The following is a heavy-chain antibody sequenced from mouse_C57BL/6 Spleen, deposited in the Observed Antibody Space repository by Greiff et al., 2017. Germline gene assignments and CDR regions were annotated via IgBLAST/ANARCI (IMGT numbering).Heavy chain of an antibody. D-gene: IGHD2-4*01. V-gene: IGHV1-64*01. J-gene: IGHJ4*01. Sequence: QVQLQQSGAELVKPGASVKLSCKASGYTFTSYWMHWVKQRPGQGLEWIGMIHPNSGSTNYNEKFKSKATLTVDKSSSTAYMQLSSLTSEDSAVYYCARRRDYDEDYAMDYWGQGTSVTVSS. CDR2: IHPNSGST. CDR3: ARRRDYDEDYAMDY. CDR1: GYTFTSYW.